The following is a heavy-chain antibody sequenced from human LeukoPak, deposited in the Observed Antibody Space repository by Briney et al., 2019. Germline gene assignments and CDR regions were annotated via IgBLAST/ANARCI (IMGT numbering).Heavy chain of an antibody. V-gene: IGHV3-23*01. Sequence: GRSLRLSCVASGFTFSSYAMRWVRQAPGKGLEWVSGVSGSSDSTNYADSVKGRFTISRDNSKNTLYLQMNSLRAEDTAVYYCAKALGGSRAYCGGACYSPIDYWGQGTLVTVSS. CDR3: AKALGGSRAYCGGACYSPIDY. D-gene: IGHD2-21*02. CDR2: VSGSSDST. J-gene: IGHJ4*02. CDR1: GFTFSSYA.